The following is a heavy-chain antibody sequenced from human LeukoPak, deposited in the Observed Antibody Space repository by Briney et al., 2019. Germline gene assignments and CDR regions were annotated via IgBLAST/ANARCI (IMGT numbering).Heavy chain of an antibody. Sequence: GRSLRLSCAASGFTFSSYGMHWVRQAPGKGLEWVAVISYDGSNKYYADSVKGRFTISRDNSKNTLYLQMNSLRAEDTAVYYCAREEAAAGIPPKFDPWGQGTLVTVSS. J-gene: IGHJ5*02. D-gene: IGHD6-13*01. CDR2: ISYDGSNK. CDR3: AREEAAAGIPPKFDP. CDR1: GFTFSSYG. V-gene: IGHV3-30*03.